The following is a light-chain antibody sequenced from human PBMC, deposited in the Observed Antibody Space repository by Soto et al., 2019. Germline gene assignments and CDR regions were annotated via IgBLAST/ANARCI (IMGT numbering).Light chain of an antibody. CDR1: SSDGGGYNY. Sequence: QSALTQPASVSGCPGQSITISCTGTSSDGGGYNYVSWYQQHPDKAPKLMIYDVSKRPSGVSNRFSGSKSGNTASLTISGPQAEDEADYYCSSYTNSGTWVFGGGTKLTVL. CDR3: SSYTNSGTWV. V-gene: IGLV2-14*03. J-gene: IGLJ3*02. CDR2: DVS.